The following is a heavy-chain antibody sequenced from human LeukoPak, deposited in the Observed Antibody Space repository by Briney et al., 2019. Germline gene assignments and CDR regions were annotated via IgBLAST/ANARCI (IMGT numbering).Heavy chain of an antibody. CDR3: ARQGPGYLADAFDI. Sequence: GGSLRLSCAASGFTFSSYGMHWFRQAPGKGLEWVAFIRYDGSNKYYADSVKGRFTISRDNSKNTLYLQMNSLRAEDTAVYYCARQGPGYLADAFDIWGQGTMVTVSS. CDR2: IRYDGSNK. J-gene: IGHJ3*02. V-gene: IGHV3-30*02. CDR1: GFTFSSYG. D-gene: IGHD6-25*01.